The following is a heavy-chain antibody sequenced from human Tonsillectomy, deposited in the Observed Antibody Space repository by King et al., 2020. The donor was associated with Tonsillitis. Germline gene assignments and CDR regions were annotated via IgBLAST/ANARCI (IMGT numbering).Heavy chain of an antibody. J-gene: IGHJ5*02. CDR1: GFSLNTSGVG. CDR2: IYWNDDK. D-gene: IGHD1-7*01. CDR3: AHRFPEEYNWDYGWFDP. Sequence: TLKESGPALVKPTQTLTLTCTFSGFSLNTSGVGVGWIRQPPGKALEWLARIYWNDDKRYSPSLKSRLTITKDTSKNQVVLTMTNMDPVDTATYYCAHRFPEEYNWDYGWFDPWGQGTLVTVSS. V-gene: IGHV2-5*01.